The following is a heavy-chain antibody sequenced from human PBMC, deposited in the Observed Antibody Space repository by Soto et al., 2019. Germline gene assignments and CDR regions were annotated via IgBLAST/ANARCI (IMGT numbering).Heavy chain of an antibody. V-gene: IGHV4-31*03. CDR1: GGSISSGGYY. CDR3: AREAQDIVVVPAALGAFDI. J-gene: IGHJ3*02. CDR2: IYYSGST. Sequence: PSETLSLTCTVSGGSISSGGYYWSWIRQHPGKGLEWIGYIYYSGSTYYNPSLKSRVTISVDTSKNQFSLKLSSVTAADTAVYYCAREAQDIVVVPAALGAFDIWGQGTMVTVSS. D-gene: IGHD2-2*01.